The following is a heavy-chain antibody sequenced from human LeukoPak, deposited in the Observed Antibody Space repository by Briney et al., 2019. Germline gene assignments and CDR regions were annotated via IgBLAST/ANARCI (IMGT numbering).Heavy chain of an antibody. CDR1: GFTFNNYA. J-gene: IGHJ4*02. D-gene: IGHD4/OR15-4a*01. CDR2: ISGDGGSP. CDR3: ARDPGAFPYFFDC. V-gene: IGHV3-23*01. Sequence: GGSLRLSCAASGFTFNNYALTWVRQTPGKGLECVSAISGDGGSPYYADSVRGRSTISRDNSKNTLYLQMNSLRVEDTAVYFCARDPGAFPYFFDCWGQGTLVTVSS.